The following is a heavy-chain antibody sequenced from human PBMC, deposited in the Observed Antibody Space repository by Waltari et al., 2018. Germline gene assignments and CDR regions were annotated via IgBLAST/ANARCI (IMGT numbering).Heavy chain of an antibody. V-gene: IGHV4-39*07. CDR2: IYYSGST. D-gene: IGHD3-3*01. J-gene: IGHJ5*01. CDR1: GGSISNYY. Sequence: QLQLQESGPGLVKPSETLSLTCIVSGGSISNYYWGWIRQPPGKGLEWIGTIYYSGSTYYNPSLKSRVTISVDTSKNQFSLRLTSVTAADTAAYYCAREDFWSSYPAHNWFDSWGQGTLVTVSS. CDR3: AREDFWSSYPAHNWFDS.